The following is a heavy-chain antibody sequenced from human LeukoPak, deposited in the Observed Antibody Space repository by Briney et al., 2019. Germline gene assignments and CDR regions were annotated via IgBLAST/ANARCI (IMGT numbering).Heavy chain of an antibody. V-gene: IGHV3-23*01. CDR1: GFTFSRYA. Sequence: PGGSLRLSCAASGFTFSRYAMSWVRQAPGKGLEWDSAISGSGGSTYYADSVKGRFTISRDNSKNTLYLQTNSLRAEDTAVYYCAKGALLWFGELNDAFDIWGQGTMVTVSS. CDR3: AKGALLWFGELNDAFDI. J-gene: IGHJ3*02. D-gene: IGHD3-10*01. CDR2: ISGSGGST.